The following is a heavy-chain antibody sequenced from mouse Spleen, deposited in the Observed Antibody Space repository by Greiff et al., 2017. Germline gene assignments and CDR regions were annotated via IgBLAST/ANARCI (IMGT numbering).Heavy chain of an antibody. D-gene: IGHD1-2*01. J-gene: IGHJ2*01. Sequence: VQLQQPGAELVKPGASVKLSCKASGYTFTSYWMHWVKQRPGQGLEWIGMIHPNSGSTNYNEKFKSKATLTVDKSSSTAYMQLSSLTSEDSAVYYCARRGYGVYFDYWGQGTTLTVSS. V-gene: IGHV1-64*01. CDR3: ARRGYGVYFDY. CDR2: IHPNSGST. CDR1: GYTFTSYW.